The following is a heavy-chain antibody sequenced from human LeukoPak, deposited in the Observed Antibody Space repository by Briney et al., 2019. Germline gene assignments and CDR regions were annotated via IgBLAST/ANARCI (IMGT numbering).Heavy chain of an antibody. Sequence: GGSLRLSCAASGFTFSSYWMDWVRQAPGKGLEWVANIKQDGSEKNYVDSVKGRFIISRDNAKNSLYLQMNTLRADDTAVYYCARDGFGTGSNWGQGTLVTVSS. CDR2: IKQDGSEK. J-gene: IGHJ4*02. CDR1: GFTFSSYW. D-gene: IGHD3-16*01. CDR3: ARDGFGTGSN. V-gene: IGHV3-7*03.